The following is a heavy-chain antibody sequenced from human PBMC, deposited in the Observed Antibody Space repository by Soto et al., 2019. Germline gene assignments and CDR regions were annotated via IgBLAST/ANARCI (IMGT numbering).Heavy chain of an antibody. CDR3: ARGPPHSH. CDR1: GGSISSGGYS. J-gene: IGHJ4*02. Sequence: QLQLQESGSGLVKPSQTLSLTCAVSGGSISSGGYSWSWIRQPPGKGLEWIGYTYHSGSTYYNPALKSRVTISVDRSKNQFSLKLSSVTAADTAVYYCARGPPHSHWGQGTLVTVSS. V-gene: IGHV4-30-2*01. D-gene: IGHD2-21*01. CDR2: TYHSGST.